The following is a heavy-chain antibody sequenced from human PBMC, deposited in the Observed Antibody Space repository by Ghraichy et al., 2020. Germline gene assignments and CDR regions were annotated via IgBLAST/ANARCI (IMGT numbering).Heavy chain of an antibody. J-gene: IGHJ4*02. D-gene: IGHD2-15*01. CDR3: ARDRLGGRGYSCDY. CDR2: ISHSGSTI. V-gene: IGHV3-48*03. CDR1: GFTFSSYE. Sequence: GESLNISCAASGFTFSSYEMNWVRQVPGKGLEWVSYISHSGSTIYYTDSVKGRFTMSRDNAKNSLFLQMNSLSAEDTAVYYCARDRLGGRGYSCDYWGQGTLVTVSS.